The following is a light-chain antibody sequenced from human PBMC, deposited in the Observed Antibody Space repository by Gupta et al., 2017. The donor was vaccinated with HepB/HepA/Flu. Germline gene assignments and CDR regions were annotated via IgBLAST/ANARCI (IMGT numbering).Light chain of an antibody. CDR1: QSVSSN. CDR2: GAS. J-gene: IGKJ2*02. Sequence: EIVMTQSPATLSVSPGARATLSCTPSQSVSSNLAWYQQKPSQAPRLLIHGASTRVTGIPARFSGRGSGTEFTLTIRSLQCGGFAVYFCQLYNNWLGTFGQGTKVEIK. CDR3: QLYNNWLGT. V-gene: IGKV3-15*01.